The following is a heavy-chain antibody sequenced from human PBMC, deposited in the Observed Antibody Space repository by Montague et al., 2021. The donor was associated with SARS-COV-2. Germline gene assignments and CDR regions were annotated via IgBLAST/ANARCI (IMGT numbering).Heavy chain of an antibody. CDR1: GDSDGVVGLA. Sequence: CAISGDSDGVVGLARKWDRQTSALDSERLGVTHFLFKWSSEYALSVKSRLIISPDTSKNQFSLRLMSVTPDDTAVYYCARAYCSSTSCYPIDYWSQGTLVTVSS. D-gene: IGHD2-2*01. CDR3: ARAYCSSTSCYPIDY. CDR2: THFLFKWSS. V-gene: IGHV6-1*01. J-gene: IGHJ4*02.